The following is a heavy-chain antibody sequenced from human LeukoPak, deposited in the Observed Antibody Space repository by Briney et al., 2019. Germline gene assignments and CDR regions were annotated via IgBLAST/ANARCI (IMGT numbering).Heavy chain of an antibody. J-gene: IGHJ4*02. CDR2: IKQDGSEK. CDR3: ASPDYGDYEGY. D-gene: IGHD4-17*01. V-gene: IGHV3-7*01. Sequence: GGSLRLSCAASGFNVSSNYMSWVRQAPGKGLEWVANIKQDGSEKYYVDSVKGRFTISRDNAKNSLYLQMNSLRAEDTAVYYCASPDYGDYEGYWGQGTLVTVSS. CDR1: GFNVSSNY.